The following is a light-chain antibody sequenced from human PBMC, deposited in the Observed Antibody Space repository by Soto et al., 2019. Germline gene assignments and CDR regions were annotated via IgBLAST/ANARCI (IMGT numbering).Light chain of an antibody. J-gene: IGLJ1*01. V-gene: IGLV2-14*01. Sequence: QSVLTQPASMSGSPGQSIAISCTGTSSDVGGYNYVSWYQQHPGKAPRVIIYDVTRRPSGVSDRFSGSKSGNTASLTISGLKAENEADYYCNSYSSSGTYVFGTGTKVTVL. CDR2: DVT. CDR3: NSYSSSGTYV. CDR1: SSDVGGYNY.